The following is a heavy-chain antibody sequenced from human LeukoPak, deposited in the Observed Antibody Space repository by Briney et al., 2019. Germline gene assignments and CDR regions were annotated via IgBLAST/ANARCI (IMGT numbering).Heavy chain of an antibody. Sequence: ASVKVSCKASGYTFTSYGISWVRQAPGQGLEWMGWIRAYNGNTNYAQKLQGRVTMTTDTSTSTAYMELRSLRPDDTAVYYCARDIVVVPAIQDYYYYYGMDVWGQGTTVTVSS. CDR3: ARDIVVVPAIQDYYYYYGMDV. D-gene: IGHD2-2*01. CDR1: GYTFTSYG. V-gene: IGHV1-18*01. J-gene: IGHJ6*02. CDR2: IRAYNGNT.